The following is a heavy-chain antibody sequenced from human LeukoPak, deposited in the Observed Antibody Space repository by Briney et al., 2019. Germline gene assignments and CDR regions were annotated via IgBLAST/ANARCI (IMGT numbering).Heavy chain of an antibody. CDR3: AKDRQYCTSTRRSRDRDGYTFGYSDS. Sequence: PGGSLRLSCEASGFVFSSYGMHWVRQAPGKGLEWVTFIRFDGINHYYADSVEGRFTVSRDNSKNTLYLHMSSLRVDDTALYYCAKDRQYCTSTRRSRDRDGYTFGYSDSWGQGTLVTVSS. V-gene: IGHV3-30*02. J-gene: IGHJ4*02. D-gene: IGHD2-8*01. CDR1: GFVFSSYG. CDR2: IRFDGINH.